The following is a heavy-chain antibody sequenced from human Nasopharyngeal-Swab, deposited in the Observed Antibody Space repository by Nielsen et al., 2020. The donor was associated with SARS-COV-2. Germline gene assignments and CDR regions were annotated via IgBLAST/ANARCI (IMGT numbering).Heavy chain of an antibody. CDR1: GSTFRTYW. D-gene: IGHD3-10*01. CDR3: VRDNYGVDY. J-gene: IGHJ4*02. V-gene: IGHV3-74*01. CDR2: IHGDGRNT. Sequence: GGSLRLSCAASGSTFRTYWMHWVRRAPGKGLEWISEIHGDGRNTNYADSVKGRFTISRDNAKSTLYLQMNSLRVEDTAVYYCVRDNYGVDYWGQGTLVTVSS.